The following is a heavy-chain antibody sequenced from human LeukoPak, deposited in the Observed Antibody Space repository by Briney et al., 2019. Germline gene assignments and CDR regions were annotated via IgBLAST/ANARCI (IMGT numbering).Heavy chain of an antibody. D-gene: IGHD3-3*01. V-gene: IGHV3-21*01. CDR2: ISSSSTYI. CDR1: GFTFSTYT. J-gene: IGHJ4*02. CDR3: ATLDFWSAYSTSDY. Sequence: GGSLRLSCAASGFTFSTYTMNWVRQAPGKGLEWVSSISSSSTYIYYADSVKGRFTISRDNAKNSLYLQMNSLRAEDTAVYYCATLDFWSAYSTSDYWGQGTLVTVSS.